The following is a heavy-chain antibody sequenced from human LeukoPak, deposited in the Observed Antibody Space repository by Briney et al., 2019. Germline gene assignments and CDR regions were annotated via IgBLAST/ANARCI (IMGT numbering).Heavy chain of an antibody. Sequence: SGPTQVKPTQTLTQPCTLSGFSLSTSGGAVGWIRQPPGKALEWLALSYWDDDTRYSPSLKSSLPIPKDTSQNQVVRTMTNMDPVDTTTYYCAHATIAPPAYAFDIWGQGTRLTVSS. V-gene: IGHV2-5*02. D-gene: IGHD2-2*01. CDR2: SYWDDDT. J-gene: IGHJ3*02. CDR3: AHATIAPPAYAFDI. CDR1: GFSLSTSGGA.